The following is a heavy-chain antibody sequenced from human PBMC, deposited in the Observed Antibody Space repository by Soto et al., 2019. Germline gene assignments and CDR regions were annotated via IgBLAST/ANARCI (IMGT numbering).Heavy chain of an antibody. CDR2: IIPIFGTA. Sequence: ASVKVSCKASGGTFSSYAISWVRQAPGQGLEWMGGIIPIFGTANYAQKFQGRVTITADESTSTAYMELSSLRSEDTAVYYCARDKGGYCSSTSCYRIQLWLRSFDYWGQGTLVTVSS. CDR1: GGTFSSYA. V-gene: IGHV1-69*13. D-gene: IGHD2-2*01. J-gene: IGHJ4*02. CDR3: ARDKGGYCSSTSCYRIQLWLRSFDY.